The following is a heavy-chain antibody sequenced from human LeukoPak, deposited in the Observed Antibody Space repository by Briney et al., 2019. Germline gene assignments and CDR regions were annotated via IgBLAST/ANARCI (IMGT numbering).Heavy chain of an antibody. CDR3: ASSGYCSSTSCVIKAYYYYFDV. J-gene: IGHJ6*03. Sequence: ASVKVSCKASGYTFTGYYMHWVRQAPGQGLEWMGWINPNSGGTNYAQKFQGRVTMTRDTSISTAYMELSRLRSDDTAVYYCASSGYCSSTSCVIKAYYYYFDVWGKGTTVTVSS. CDR2: INPNSGGT. V-gene: IGHV1-2*02. D-gene: IGHD2-2*01. CDR1: GYTFTGYY.